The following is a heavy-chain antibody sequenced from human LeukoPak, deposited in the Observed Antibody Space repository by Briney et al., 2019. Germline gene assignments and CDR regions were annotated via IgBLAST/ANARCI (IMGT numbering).Heavy chain of an antibody. J-gene: IGHJ5*02. Sequence: GGSLRLSCAASGFTFDSYAMSWVCQAPGKGLEWVSAVSRFGSTTYYADSAKGRFTISRDNSNNTVYLQMNSLRVGDTALYYCVKHVGSRWSNNRFDPWGQGTLVTVS. CDR3: VKHVGSRWSNNRFDP. CDR1: GFTFDSYA. V-gene: IGHV3-23*01. D-gene: IGHD6-13*01. CDR2: VSRFGSTT.